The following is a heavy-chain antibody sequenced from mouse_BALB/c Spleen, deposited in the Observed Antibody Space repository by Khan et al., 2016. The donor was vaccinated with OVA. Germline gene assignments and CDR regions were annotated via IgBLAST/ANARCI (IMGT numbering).Heavy chain of an antibody. Sequence: EVQLQQSGPELVKPGTSVKVSCKASDYSFTDYNMFWVKQSLGKSLEWIGYIDPYNGGTNYNQKFEGKATLTVDKSSSTAFMHLTSLTSEDSAVYYCALIYYYGTGFDFWGQGTTLTVSS. V-gene: IGHV1S135*01. CDR2: IDPYNGGT. J-gene: IGHJ2*01. D-gene: IGHD1-1*01. CDR1: DYSFTDYN. CDR3: ALIYYYGTGFDF.